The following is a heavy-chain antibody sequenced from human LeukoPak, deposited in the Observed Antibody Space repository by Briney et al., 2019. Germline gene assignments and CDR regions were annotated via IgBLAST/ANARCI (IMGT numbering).Heavy chain of an antibody. CDR3: ARDRGSYGLGRMDV. J-gene: IGHJ6*04. V-gene: IGHV1-69*06. CDR2: IIPIFGTA. D-gene: IGHD5-18*01. CDR1: GGTFSSYA. Sequence: GASVKVSCKASGGTFSSYAISWVRQAPGQGLEWMGGIIPIFGTANYAQKFQGRVTITADKSTSTAYMELSSLRSEDTAMYYCARDRGSYGLGRMDVWGKGTTVTVSS.